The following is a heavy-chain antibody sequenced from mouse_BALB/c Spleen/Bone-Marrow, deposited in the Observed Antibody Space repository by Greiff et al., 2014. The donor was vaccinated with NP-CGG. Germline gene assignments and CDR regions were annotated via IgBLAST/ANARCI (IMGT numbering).Heavy chain of an antibody. CDR2: ISNGSSTI. Sequence: DVMLVESGGGLVQPGGSRKLSCAASGFTFSSFGMHWVRQAPEEGLEWVAYISNGSSTIYYADTVKGRFTISRDNPKNTLFLQMTSLRSEDTAMYYCARKGAMITHYYAMDYWGQGTSVTVSS. CDR3: ARKGAMITHYYAMDY. CDR1: GFTFSSFG. D-gene: IGHD2-4*01. V-gene: IGHV5-17*02. J-gene: IGHJ4*01.